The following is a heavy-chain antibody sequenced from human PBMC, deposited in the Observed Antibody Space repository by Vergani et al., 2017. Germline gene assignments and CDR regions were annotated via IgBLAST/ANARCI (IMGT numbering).Heavy chain of an antibody. Sequence: QVQLVQSGAEVKKPGASVKVSCKASGYTFTSYDINWVRQATGQGLEWMGWMNPNSGNTGYAQKFQGRVTITRNTSISTAYMGLSSLRSEDTAVYYCARGPIIAAAGNYYYYYMDVWGKGTTVTVSS. J-gene: IGHJ6*03. CDR2: MNPNSGNT. CDR3: ARGPIIAAAGNYYYYYMDV. CDR1: GYTFTSYD. V-gene: IGHV1-8*03. D-gene: IGHD6-13*01.